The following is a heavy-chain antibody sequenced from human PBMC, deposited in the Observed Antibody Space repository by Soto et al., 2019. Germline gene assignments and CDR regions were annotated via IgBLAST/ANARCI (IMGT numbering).Heavy chain of an antibody. V-gene: IGHV3-21*01. CDR2: ISSRSDI. J-gene: IGHJ6*02. CDR1: GFTFSTYS. CDR3: AREYTAWPLAYGLDV. D-gene: IGHD2-2*02. Sequence: GGSLRLSCVGSGFTFSTYSINWVRQAPGKGLEWVSSISSRSDIYYADSVKGRFTISRDNAKNSVSLQMNSLRAEDTAVYYCAREYTAWPLAYGLDVWGQGTAVTVSS.